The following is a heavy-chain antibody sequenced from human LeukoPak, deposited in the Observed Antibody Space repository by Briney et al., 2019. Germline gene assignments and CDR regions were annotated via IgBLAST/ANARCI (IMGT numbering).Heavy chain of an antibody. V-gene: IGHV3-21*05. J-gene: IGHJ5*02. CDR1: GLTFNTYH. CDR2: ISKSGDDT. Sequence: GGSLRLSCAASGLTFNTYHMHWVRQAPGKGLEWISYISKSGDDTFYADSVKGRFTISRDNAKNSMFLQMNSLRDEDTAVYYCAGSSGAVTLYGWFDPWGQGTLVAVSS. D-gene: IGHD3-16*01. CDR3: AGSSGAVTLYGWFDP.